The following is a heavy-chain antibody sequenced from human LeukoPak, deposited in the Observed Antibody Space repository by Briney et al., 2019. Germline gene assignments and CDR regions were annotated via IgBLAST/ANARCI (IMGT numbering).Heavy chain of an antibody. CDR3: AREDYGDPAGFDP. V-gene: IGHV3-30*04. D-gene: IGHD4-17*01. CDR1: GFTFSSYA. Sequence: GGSLRLSCAASGFTFSSYAMHWVRQAPGKGLEWVAVISYDGSNKYYADSAKGRFTISRDNCKNTLYLQMNSLRAEDTAVYYCAREDYGDPAGFDPWGQGTLVTVTS. J-gene: IGHJ5*02. CDR2: ISYDGSNK.